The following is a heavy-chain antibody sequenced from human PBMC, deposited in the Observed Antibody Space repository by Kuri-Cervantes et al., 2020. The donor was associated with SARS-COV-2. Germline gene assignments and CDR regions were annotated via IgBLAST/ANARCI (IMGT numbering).Heavy chain of an antibody. CDR3: ARSVAGQWLDHGQGDLYYYYYGMDV. CDR1: GFTSSTIV. D-gene: IGHD6-19*01. CDR2: ISYDGSNK. V-gene: IGHV3-30-3*01. J-gene: IGHJ6*02. Sequence: GGSMRPSCAPSGFTSSTIVMHWVRQAPGKGLEWVAVISYDGSNKYYADSVKGRFTISRDNSKNTLYLQMNSLRAEDTAVYYCARSVAGQWLDHGQGDLYYYYYGMDVWGQGTTVTVSS.